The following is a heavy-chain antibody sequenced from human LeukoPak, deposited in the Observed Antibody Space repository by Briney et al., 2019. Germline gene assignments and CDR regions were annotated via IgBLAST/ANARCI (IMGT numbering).Heavy chain of an antibody. D-gene: IGHD6-13*01. V-gene: IGHV3-74*01. J-gene: IGHJ4*02. CDR2: INTDGSTT. CDR3: AKDGGRGQLVLYYFDY. Sequence: GGSLRLSCAASGFTFSTYWMHWVRQAPGKGLVWVSRINTDGSTTTYADSVKGRFTISRDNAKNTLYLQMNSLRAEDTALYYCAKDGGRGQLVLYYFDYWGQGTLVTVSS. CDR1: GFTFSTYW.